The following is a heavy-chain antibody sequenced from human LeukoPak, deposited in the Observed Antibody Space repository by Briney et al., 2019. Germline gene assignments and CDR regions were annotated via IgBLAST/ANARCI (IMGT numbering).Heavy chain of an antibody. J-gene: IGHJ3*02. CDR2: ISPSSHYI. CDR1: GFTFSNYS. Sequence: PGGSLRLSCAGSGFTFSNYSINWVRQAPGKGLEWVSSISPSSHYIYYADSVRGRFTISRDNSKNTLYLQMNSLRAEDTAVYYCAKDPLYSGSYSNAFDIWGQGTMVTVSS. V-gene: IGHV3-21*04. D-gene: IGHD1-26*01. CDR3: AKDPLYSGSYSNAFDI.